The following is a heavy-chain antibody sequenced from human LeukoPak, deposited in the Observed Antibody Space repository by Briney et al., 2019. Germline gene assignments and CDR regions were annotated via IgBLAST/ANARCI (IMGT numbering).Heavy chain of an antibody. D-gene: IGHD3-22*01. J-gene: IGHJ3*02. CDR3: ATKSSGYDLWYDAFDI. CDR2: FDPEDGET. V-gene: IGHV1-24*01. Sequence: ASVKVSCKVSGYTLTELSMHWVRQAPGKGLEWMGGFDPEDGETIYAQKFQGRVTMTEDTSTDTAYMELSSLRSEDTAVYYCATKSSGYDLWYDAFDIWGQGTMVTVSS. CDR1: GYTLTELS.